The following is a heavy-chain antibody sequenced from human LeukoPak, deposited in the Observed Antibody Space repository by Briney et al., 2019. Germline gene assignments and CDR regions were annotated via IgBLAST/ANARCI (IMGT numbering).Heavy chain of an antibody. J-gene: IGHJ3*02. CDR2: ISGSGGST. Sequence: HPGGSLRLSCAASGFTFSSYAMSWVRQAPGKGLEWVSAISGSGGSTYYADSVKGRFTISRDNSKNTLYLQMNSLRAEDTAVYYCARAPSDRIAAAGDDAFDIWGQGTMVTVSS. D-gene: IGHD6-13*01. CDR1: GFTFSSYA. V-gene: IGHV3-23*01. CDR3: ARAPSDRIAAAGDDAFDI.